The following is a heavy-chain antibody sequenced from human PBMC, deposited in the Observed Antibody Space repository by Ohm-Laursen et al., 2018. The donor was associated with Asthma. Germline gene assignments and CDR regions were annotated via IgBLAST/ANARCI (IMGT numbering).Heavy chain of an antibody. V-gene: IGHV3-53*01. CDR2: IYPGGAT. J-gene: IGHJ3*01. CDR3: ARGQGSGDISGSDPFDL. CDR1: GFSVSRHF. Sequence: SLRLSCAASGFSVSRHFVNWIRQGPEKELEWVSDIYPGGATFYADSVKGRFTISRDDSKNTLNLQMSSLRGDDTAMYYCARGQGSGDISGSDPFDLWGQGTTVIVSS. D-gene: IGHD3-10*01.